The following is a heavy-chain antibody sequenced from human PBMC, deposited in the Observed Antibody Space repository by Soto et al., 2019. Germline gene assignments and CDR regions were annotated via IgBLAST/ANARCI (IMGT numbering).Heavy chain of an antibody. V-gene: IGHV5-10-1*01. Sequence: PGESLKISCKGSGYSFTSYWISWVRQMPGKGLERMGRIDPSDSYTNYSPSFQGHVTISADKSISTAYLQWSSLKASDTAMYYCARRLPYYYGSGDPDYFDYWGQGTLVTVSS. J-gene: IGHJ4*02. D-gene: IGHD3-10*01. CDR3: ARRLPYYYGSGDPDYFDY. CDR1: GYSFTSYW. CDR2: IDPSDSYT.